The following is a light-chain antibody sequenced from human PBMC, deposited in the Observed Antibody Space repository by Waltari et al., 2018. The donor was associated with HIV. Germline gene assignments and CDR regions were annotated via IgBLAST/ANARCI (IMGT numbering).Light chain of an antibody. CDR1: SSAVGGYNY. CDR3: SSYTSSSTRV. J-gene: IGLJ2*01. Sequence: QSALTQPASVSGSPGQSITISCTGTSSAVGGYNYVSWYQQHPGQPPKLLIYAVSNRPSGVSNRLSGSKSGNTASLTISGLQAEDEADYYCSSYTSSSTRVFGGGTKLTVL. V-gene: IGLV2-14*01. CDR2: AVS.